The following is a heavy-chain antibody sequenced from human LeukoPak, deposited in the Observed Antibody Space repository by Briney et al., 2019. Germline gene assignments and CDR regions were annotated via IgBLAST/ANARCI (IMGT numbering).Heavy chain of an antibody. D-gene: IGHD6-19*01. J-gene: IGHJ4*02. V-gene: IGHV1-2*02. Sequence: ASVKVSCKASGYTFTGYYMHWVRQAPGQGLEWMGWINPNSGGTNYAQKFQGRVTMTRDTSISTAYMELSRLRSDDTAVYYCARDYLSSSGRYDYWGQGTLVTVSS. CDR1: GYTFTGYY. CDR2: INPNSGGT. CDR3: ARDYLSSSGRYDY.